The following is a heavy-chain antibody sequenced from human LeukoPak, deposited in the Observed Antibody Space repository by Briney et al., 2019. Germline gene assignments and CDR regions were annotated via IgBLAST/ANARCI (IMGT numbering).Heavy chain of an antibody. V-gene: IGHV1-2*02. J-gene: IGHJ6*03. CDR1: GYRFSDSY. Sequence: GASVKVSCKASGYRFSDSYIHWVRQAPGHGFEWMGWINPNTGDTKYAKTFQGRVTMTTGASISTAYMELSRLRSDDTAVYYCARDSGSYYYYYMDVWGKGTTVTVSS. CDR2: INPNTGDT. D-gene: IGHD1-26*01. CDR3: ARDSGSYYYYYMDV.